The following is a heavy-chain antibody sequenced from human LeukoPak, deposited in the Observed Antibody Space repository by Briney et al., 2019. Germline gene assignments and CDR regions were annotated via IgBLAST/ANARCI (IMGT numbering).Heavy chain of an antibody. CDR3: ARGVGSTTYYAMDV. CDR1: GFTFSSSG. J-gene: IGHJ6*02. CDR2: IGYDGSNK. Sequence: VRSLRLSCAASGFTFSSSGIHWVRQAPGKGLEWVAVIGYDGSNKYYADSVQGGFTISRDNSKNTLFLQMNSLRAEDTAVYYCARGVGSTTYYAMDVWGQGTTVTVSS. V-gene: IGHV3-33*01. D-gene: IGHD2-2*01.